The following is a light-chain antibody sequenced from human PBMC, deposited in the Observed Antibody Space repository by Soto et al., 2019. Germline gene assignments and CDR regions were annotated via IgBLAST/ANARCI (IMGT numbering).Light chain of an antibody. J-gene: IGKJ4*01. CDR1: QGIGDT. V-gene: IGKV3-15*01. CDR2: DTS. CDR3: QHYVNWPVT. Sequence: EIVMTQSPATLSVSPGEGATLSCRASQGIGDTLAWYQQQPGQTPRLLLYDTSIRATGVPARFSGSRSGAEFTPTNYCPQSEDFGEYFCQHYVNWPVTCGGGTKVDIK.